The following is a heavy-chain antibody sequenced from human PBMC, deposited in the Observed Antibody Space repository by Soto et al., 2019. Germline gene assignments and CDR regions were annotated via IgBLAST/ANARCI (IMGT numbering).Heavy chain of an antibody. CDR3: ARGGGYCSGGSCLSYYYYGMDV. Sequence: QVQLVQSGAEVKKPGASVKVSCKASGYTFTSYYMHWVRQAPGQGLEWMGIINPSGGSTSYAQKFKGRVTMTRDTSTSTVYMELSSLRSEDTAVYYCARGGGYCSGGSCLSYYYYGMDVWGQGTTVTVSS. CDR2: INPSGGST. CDR1: GYTFTSYY. J-gene: IGHJ6*02. V-gene: IGHV1-46*01. D-gene: IGHD2-15*01.